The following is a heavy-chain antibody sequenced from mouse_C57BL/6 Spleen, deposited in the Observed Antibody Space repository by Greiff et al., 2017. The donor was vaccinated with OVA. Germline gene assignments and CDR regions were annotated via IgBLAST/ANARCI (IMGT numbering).Heavy chain of an antibody. J-gene: IGHJ1*03. CDR3: ARPYGSSYGYFDV. Sequence: EVKLVESGGGLVKPGGSLKLSCAASGFTFSDYGMHWVRQAPEKGLEWVAYISSGSSTIYYADPVQGRFTISRDNAKNTLFLQMTSLRTEDTAMYYCARPYGSSYGYFDVWGTGTTVTVSS. CDR2: ISSGSSTI. CDR1: GFTFSDYG. D-gene: IGHD1-1*01. V-gene: IGHV5-17*01.